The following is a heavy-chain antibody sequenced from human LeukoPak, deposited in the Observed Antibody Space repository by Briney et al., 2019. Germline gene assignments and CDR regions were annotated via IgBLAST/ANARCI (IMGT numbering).Heavy chain of an antibody. V-gene: IGHV3-48*03. CDR2: ISSSGSTI. J-gene: IGHJ3*02. CDR1: GFTFSSYE. CDR3: SRDTADDAFDI. Sequence: GGSLRLSCAASGFTFSSYEMNWVRQAPGKGLEWVSYISSSGSTIYYAASAKGRFTISRDNAKNTVYLQMNSVRAEDTAVYYCSRDTADDAFDIWGQGTMVTVSS.